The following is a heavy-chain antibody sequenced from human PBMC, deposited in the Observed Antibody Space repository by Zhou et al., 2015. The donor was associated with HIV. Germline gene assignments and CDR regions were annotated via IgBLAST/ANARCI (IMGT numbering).Heavy chain of an antibody. CDR3: AKDPGPGMVTFGGLIGPYFFDN. CDR1: GFAFNDYA. V-gene: IGHV3-23*04. CDR2: ISGSGGST. Sequence: VQLVESGGGLVQPGGSLRVSCAASGFAFNDYAMSWVRQAPGKGLEWVSAISGSGGSTYYGDFVRGRFTVSRDNSKNTVYLQMNSLRAEDTATYYCAKDPGPGMVTFGGLIGPYFFDNWGQGTLVTVSS. D-gene: IGHD3-16*02. J-gene: IGHJ4*02.